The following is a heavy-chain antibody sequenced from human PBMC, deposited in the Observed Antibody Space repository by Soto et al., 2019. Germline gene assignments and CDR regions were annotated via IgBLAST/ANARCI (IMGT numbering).Heavy chain of an antibody. CDR3: AREISVIAAARPLWFDP. J-gene: IGHJ5*02. Sequence: GASVKVSCKASGGTFSSYAISWVRQAPAQGFEWMGGIIPIFGTANYAQKFQGRVTITADESTSTAYMELSSLRSEDTAVYYCAREISVIAAARPLWFDPWGQGTLVTVSS. D-gene: IGHD6-13*01. CDR1: GGTFSSYA. CDR2: IIPIFGTA. V-gene: IGHV1-69*13.